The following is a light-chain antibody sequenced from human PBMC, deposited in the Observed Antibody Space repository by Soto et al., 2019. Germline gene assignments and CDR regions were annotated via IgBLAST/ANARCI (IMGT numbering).Light chain of an antibody. CDR3: QQYGSSRT. Sequence: EIVLTQSPGTLSLSPGERATLSCRASQSVSSSYLAWYQQKPGQAPRLLIYGASSRATGIPDRFSGSGSGTDFTLTISRLEPEVVALYYCQQYGSSRTFGQGTKVEIK. CDR2: GAS. J-gene: IGKJ1*01. V-gene: IGKV3-20*01. CDR1: QSVSSSY.